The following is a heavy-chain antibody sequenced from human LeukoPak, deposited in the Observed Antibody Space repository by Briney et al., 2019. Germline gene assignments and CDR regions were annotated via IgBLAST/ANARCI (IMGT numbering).Heavy chain of an antibody. V-gene: IGHV4-34*01. CDR1: GGSFSGYY. CDR3: ARGLTRPPNY. Sequence: PSETLSLTCAVYGGSFSGYYWSWIRQPPGKGLEWIGEINHSGSTNYNPSLKSRVTISVDTSKNQFSLKLSSVTAADTAVYYCARGLTRPPNYWGQGTLVTVSS. J-gene: IGHJ4*02. D-gene: IGHD2-2*01. CDR2: INHSGST.